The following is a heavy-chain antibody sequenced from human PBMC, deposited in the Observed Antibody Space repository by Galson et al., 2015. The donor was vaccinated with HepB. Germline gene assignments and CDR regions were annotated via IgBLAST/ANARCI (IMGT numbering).Heavy chain of an antibody. CDR3: ARSYEDAFDI. D-gene: IGHD5-12*01. V-gene: IGHV3-48*01. CDR1: GFTFSSYS. Sequence: SLRLSCAASGFTFSSYSMNWVRQAPGKGLEWVSYISSSSSTIYYADSVKGRFTISRDNAKNSLYLQMNSLRAEDTAVYYCARSYEDAFDIWGQGTMVTVSS. CDR2: ISSSSSTI. J-gene: IGHJ3*02.